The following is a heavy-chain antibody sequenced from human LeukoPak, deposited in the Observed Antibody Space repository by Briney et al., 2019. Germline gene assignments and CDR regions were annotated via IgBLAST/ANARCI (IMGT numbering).Heavy chain of an antibody. J-gene: IGHJ4*02. V-gene: IGHV4-59*10. D-gene: IGHD3-3*01. CDR2: IYFSGTT. Sequence: SETLSLTCAVYGGSFSGYYWSWIRQPPGKGLEWIGRIYFSGTTNYNPSLKSRVTMSVDTSKNQFSLKLSSVTAADTALYYCAGSRYYSDYWGQGTLVTVSS. CDR1: GGSFSGYY. CDR3: AGSRYYSDY.